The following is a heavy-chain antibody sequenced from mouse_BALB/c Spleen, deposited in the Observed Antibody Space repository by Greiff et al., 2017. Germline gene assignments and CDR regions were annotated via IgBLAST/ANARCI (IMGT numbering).Heavy chain of an antibody. J-gene: IGHJ4*01. D-gene: IGHD3-1*01. CDR3: ARSGDYGAMDY. CDR2: INPGSGGT. V-gene: IGHV1-54*01. Sequence: QVQLQQPGAELVRPGTSVKVSCKASGYAFTNYLIEWVKQRPGQGLEWIGVINPGSGGTNYNEKFKGKATLTADKSSSTAYMQLSSLTSDDSAVYFCARSGDYGAMDYWGQGTSVTVSS. CDR1: GYAFTNYL.